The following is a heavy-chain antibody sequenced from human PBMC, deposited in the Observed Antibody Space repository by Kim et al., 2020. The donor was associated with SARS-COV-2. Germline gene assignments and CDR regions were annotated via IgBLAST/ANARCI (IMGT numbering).Heavy chain of an antibody. CDR2: ISAYNGNT. D-gene: IGHD3-10*01. CDR1: GYTFTSYG. CDR3: ARVVRVQGSMGWFDP. V-gene: IGHV1-18*01. J-gene: IGHJ5*02. Sequence: ASVKVSYKASGYTFTSYGISWVRQAPGQGLEWMGWISAYNGNTNYAQKLQGRVTMTTDTSTSTAYMELRSLRSDDTAVYYCARVVRVQGSMGWFDPWGQGTLVTVSS.